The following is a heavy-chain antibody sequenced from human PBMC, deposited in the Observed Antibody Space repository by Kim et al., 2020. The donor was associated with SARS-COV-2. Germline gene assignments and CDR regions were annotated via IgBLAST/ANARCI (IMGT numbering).Heavy chain of an antibody. D-gene: IGHD3-10*01. V-gene: IGHV3-53*01. CDR3: AGSGSYYYYGMDV. Sequence: AYSVKGRFTISRDNSKNTLYLQMNSLRAEDTAVYYCAGSGSYYYYGMDVWGQGTTVTVSS. J-gene: IGHJ6*02.